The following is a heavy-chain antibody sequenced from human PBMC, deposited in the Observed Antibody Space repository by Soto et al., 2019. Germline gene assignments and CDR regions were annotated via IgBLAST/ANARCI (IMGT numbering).Heavy chain of an antibody. CDR3: AGDYYDSSGYYYYFDS. Sequence: QVRLVQSGAEVKKPGSSVKVSCTASGGTFSSHAISWVRQAPGQGLEWMGGIIPIYGDTNYAQKSQDRVTITTDESTSIAYMELSRLGSEDTAVYFCAGDYYDSSGYYYYFDSWGQGTLVTVSS. CDR2: IIPIYGDT. V-gene: IGHV1-69*01. CDR1: GGTFSSHA. D-gene: IGHD3-22*01. J-gene: IGHJ4*02.